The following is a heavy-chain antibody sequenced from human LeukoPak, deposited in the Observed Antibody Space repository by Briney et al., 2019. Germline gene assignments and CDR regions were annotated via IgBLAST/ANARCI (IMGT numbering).Heavy chain of an antibody. CDR1: GDSLRSYY. Sequence: KPSETLSLTCTVSGDSLRSYYWSWIRQPPGKGLEWIGEINHSGSTNYNPSLKSRVTISVDTSKNQFSLKLSSVTVADTAVYYCARPRYSSSSPYDYWGQGTLVTVSS. D-gene: IGHD6-6*01. CDR3: ARPRYSSSSPYDY. CDR2: INHSGST. J-gene: IGHJ4*02. V-gene: IGHV4-34*01.